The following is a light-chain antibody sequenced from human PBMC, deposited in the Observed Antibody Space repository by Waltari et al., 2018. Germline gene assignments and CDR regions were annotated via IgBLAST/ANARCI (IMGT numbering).Light chain of an antibody. CDR1: QSVSSY. Sequence: EIVLTQSPATLSLSPGERATLSCRASQSVSSYLAWYQQKPGQAPRLLIYDASTTATGIPAWFSGSGSGTDFTLTISGLEPEDFAVYYCQQRSNWPTFGGGTKVEIK. CDR3: QQRSNWPT. J-gene: IGKJ4*01. V-gene: IGKV3-11*01. CDR2: DAS.